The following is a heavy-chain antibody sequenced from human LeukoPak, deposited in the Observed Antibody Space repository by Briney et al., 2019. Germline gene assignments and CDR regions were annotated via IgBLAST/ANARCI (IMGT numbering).Heavy chain of an antibody. J-gene: IGHJ4*02. CDR1: GYTLTELS. D-gene: IGHD6-13*01. CDR2: FDPEDGET. V-gene: IGHV1-24*01. CDR3: ATYLLAAAGDADY. Sequence: ASVKVSCKVSGYTLTELSMHWVRQAPGKGLEWKGGFDPEDGETIYAQKFQGRVTMTEDTSTDTAYMELSSLRSEDTAVYYCATYLLAAAGDADYWGQGTLVTVSS.